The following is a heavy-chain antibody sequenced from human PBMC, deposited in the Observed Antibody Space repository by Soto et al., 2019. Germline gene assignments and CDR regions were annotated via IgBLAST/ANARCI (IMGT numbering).Heavy chain of an antibody. V-gene: IGHV1-18*01. CDR2: LSAYNGNT. J-gene: IGHJ4*02. Sequence: QVQLVQSGAEVNKPGASVKVSCKASGYTFTSYGISCVRQSPGHGLEWMGWLSAYNGNTNYAQKLQGRVTMTTDTSTRTAYMELRSLRSDDTAVYYCARLMIVWGAYFDYWGQGTLVNVSS. CDR3: ARLMIVWGAYFDY. CDR1: GYTFTSYG. D-gene: IGHD3-22*01.